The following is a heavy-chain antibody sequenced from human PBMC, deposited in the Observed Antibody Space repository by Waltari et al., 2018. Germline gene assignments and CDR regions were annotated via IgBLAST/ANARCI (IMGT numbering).Heavy chain of an antibody. CDR2: IYTSVST. CDR3: ARGTTGSYYDFWSGQYYMDV. V-gene: IGHV4-4*07. D-gene: IGHD3-3*01. J-gene: IGHJ6*03. Sequence: QVQLQESGPGLVKPSETLSLTCTVSGGSISSYYWSWIRQPAGKGLEWIGRIYTSVSTNYNRSRKGRVTMSVDTAKNQFSLKLSSVTAADTAVYYCARGTTGSYYDFWSGQYYMDVWGKGTTVTISS. CDR1: GGSISSYY.